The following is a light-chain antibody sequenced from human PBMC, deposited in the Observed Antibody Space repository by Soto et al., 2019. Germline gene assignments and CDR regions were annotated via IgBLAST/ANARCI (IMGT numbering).Light chain of an antibody. Sequence: EIVLTQSPGTLSLSPGERATLSCRASQSVSSNYLAWYQQRPGQAPRLLIYGASSRATGIPDRFSGGGSGTDFTLTISRLEPEDFALYYCQQYGSSPRTFGQGTKLEIK. CDR3: QQYGSSPRT. CDR2: GAS. V-gene: IGKV3-20*01. J-gene: IGKJ2*01. CDR1: QSVSSNY.